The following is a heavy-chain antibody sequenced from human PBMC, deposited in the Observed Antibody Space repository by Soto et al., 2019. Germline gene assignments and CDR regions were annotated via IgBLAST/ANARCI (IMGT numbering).Heavy chain of an antibody. CDR1: GGSISSGGYY. D-gene: IGHD1-7*01. V-gene: IGHV4-31*03. Sequence: PSETLSLTCTVSGGSISSGGYYWSWIRQHPGKGLEWIGYIYYSGSTYYNPSLKSRVTISVDTSKNQFSLKLSSVTAADTAVYYCARDLELRFWFDPWGQGTLVTVSS. J-gene: IGHJ5*02. CDR2: IYYSGST. CDR3: ARDLELRFWFDP.